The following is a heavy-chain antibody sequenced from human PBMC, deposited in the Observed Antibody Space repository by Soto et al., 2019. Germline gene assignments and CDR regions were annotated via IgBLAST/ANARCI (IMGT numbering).Heavy chain of an antibody. Sequence: EVQLLESGGGLVQPGGSLRLSCAASGFTLSSYAMSWVRQAPGKGLEWVSGSGTRAHNTFYADSVKGRFTISRVNSKNTLDLQMNSLRAEATAVYYCAMALGEYLYFFDPWGQGILVTVSS. CDR1: GFTLSSYA. D-gene: IGHD3-3*02. J-gene: IGHJ5*02. CDR3: AMALGEYLYFFDP. V-gene: IGHV3-23*01. CDR2: SGTRAHNT.